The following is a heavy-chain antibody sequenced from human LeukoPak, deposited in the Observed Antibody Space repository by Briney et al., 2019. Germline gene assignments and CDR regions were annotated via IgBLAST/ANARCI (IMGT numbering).Heavy chain of an antibody. J-gene: IGHJ5*02. CDR2: IYYSGST. CDR3: ARHADCSSTSCYTYSFDP. Sequence: SETLSLTCTVSGGSISNYYWSWIRQPPGKGLEWIGYIYYSGSTNYNPSLKSRVTISVDTSKNQFSLKLSSVTAADTAVYSCARHADCSSTSCYTYSFDPWGQGTLVTVSS. CDR1: GGSISNYY. D-gene: IGHD2-2*02. V-gene: IGHV4-59*08.